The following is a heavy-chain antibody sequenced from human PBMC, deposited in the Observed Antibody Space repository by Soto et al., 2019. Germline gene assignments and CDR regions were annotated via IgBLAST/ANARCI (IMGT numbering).Heavy chain of an antibody. D-gene: IGHD3-22*01. J-gene: IGHJ4*02. CDR2: IYYSGST. CDR3: ARGGYYDRPFDY. CDR1: GGSISSGDYY. Sequence: SETLSLTCTVSGGSISSGDYYWSWIRQPPGKGLEWIGYIYYSGSTYYNPSLKGRVTISVDTSKNQFSLKLSSVTAADTAVFYCARGGYYDRPFDYWGQGTLVTVSS. V-gene: IGHV4-30-4*01.